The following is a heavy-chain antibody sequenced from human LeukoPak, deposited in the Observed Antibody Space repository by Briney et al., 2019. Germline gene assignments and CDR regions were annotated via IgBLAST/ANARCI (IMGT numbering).Heavy chain of an antibody. V-gene: IGHV3-33*06. CDR2: IWNDGSNK. D-gene: IGHD4-11*01. J-gene: IGHJ4*02. CDR1: GFTFSHYG. Sequence: GGSLRLSCAASGFTFSHYGMHWVRQAPGRGLKWVTVIWNDGSNKYYADSVKGRFTISRDNSQNTVDLHMNSLRAEDTAVYYCAKDAQRGFDYSNSLEYWGQGTLVTVSS. CDR3: AKDAQRGFDYSNSLEY.